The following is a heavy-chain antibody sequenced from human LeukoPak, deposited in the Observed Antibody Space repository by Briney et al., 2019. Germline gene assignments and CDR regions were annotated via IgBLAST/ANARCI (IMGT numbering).Heavy chain of an antibody. CDR2: TKEDGTER. J-gene: IGHJ4*02. Sequence: GGPLRLSCTCSGFPLNNYWMTWVRQVPGKGLEWVASTKEDGTERYYVDSVKGRCTVSRDYGRNSLYFQLHSLRDEDTAVYYCARDRDGDKYFGFEWGQGAPVIVSS. D-gene: IGHD5-24*01. CDR1: GFPLNNYW. V-gene: IGHV3-7*01. CDR3: ARDRDGDKYFGFE.